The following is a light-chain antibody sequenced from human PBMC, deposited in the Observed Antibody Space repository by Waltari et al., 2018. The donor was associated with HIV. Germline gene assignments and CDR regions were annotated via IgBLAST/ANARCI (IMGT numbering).Light chain of an antibody. V-gene: IGLV1-40*01. J-gene: IGLJ2*01. Sequence: QPVLTQQPSVSGAPGQRVTISCTVSSSNIGAGYDVHWYQQLPGTAPNLLIYGNRNPPSGLPRRFSGSKSSTSASLAITGLQAEDEADYYCQSYDSSLSVVVFGGGTKLTVL. CDR2: GNR. CDR1: SSNIGAGYD. CDR3: QSYDSSLSVVV.